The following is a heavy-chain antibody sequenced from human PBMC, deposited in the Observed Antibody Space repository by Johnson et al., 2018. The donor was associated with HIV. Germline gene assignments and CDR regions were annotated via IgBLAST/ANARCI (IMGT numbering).Heavy chain of an antibody. Sequence: QVKLVESGGGVVQPERSLRLSCAASGFTFNNYGMHWVRQAPGKGLEWVAVIWHDGSNKFYLDSVKGRFTISRDNSKNTLYLQMNSLRAEDTALYYCASSRANDYGIPDAFPVWGQGTMVTVSS. CDR2: IWHDGSNK. V-gene: IGHV3-33*01. CDR1: GFTFNNYG. CDR3: ASSRANDYGIPDAFPV. D-gene: IGHD4-17*01. J-gene: IGHJ3*01.